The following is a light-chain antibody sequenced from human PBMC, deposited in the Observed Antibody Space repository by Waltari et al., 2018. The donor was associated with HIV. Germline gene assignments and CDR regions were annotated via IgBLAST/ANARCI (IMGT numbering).Light chain of an antibody. CDR1: NLEIKI. Sequence: SYVLTQPPSVSVAPGKTAKIACEGDNLEIKIVHWYQQSPGQPPIQVIDDVSDRPSGIPERFSGSNAGNTATLSITRVEVGDEADYYCQVWDSSSDHWVFGGGTKLTVL. V-gene: IGLV3-21*04. J-gene: IGLJ3*02. CDR3: QVWDSSSDHWV. CDR2: DVS.